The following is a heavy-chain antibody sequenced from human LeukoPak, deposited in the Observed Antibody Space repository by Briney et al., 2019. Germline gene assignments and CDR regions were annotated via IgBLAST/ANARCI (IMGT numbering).Heavy chain of an antibody. CDR2: ISYDGSNK. D-gene: IGHD1-1*01. CDR3: TTSPPVGY. V-gene: IGHV3-30-3*01. Sequence: PGGSLRLSCAASGFTFSSYAMHWVRQAPGKGLEWVAVISYDGSNKYYADSVKGRFTISRDNAKNTLYLQMNSLRVEDTAVYYCTTSPPVGYWGQGTLVTVSS. CDR1: GFTFSSYA. J-gene: IGHJ4*02.